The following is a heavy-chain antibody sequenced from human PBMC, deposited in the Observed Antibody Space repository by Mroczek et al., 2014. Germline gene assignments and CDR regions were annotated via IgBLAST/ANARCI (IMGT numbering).Heavy chain of an antibody. J-gene: IGHJ3*02. Sequence: QVQLVESGPGLVKPSETLSLTCTVSGGSISSYYWSWIRQPAGKGLEWIGRIYTSGSTNYNPSLKSRVTMSVDTSKNQFSLKLSSVTAADTAVYYCARTSRRFGELLSPYDACAFDIWGQGTMVTVSS. CDR3: ARTSRRFGELLSPYDACAFDI. CDR1: GGSISSYY. CDR2: IYTSGST. V-gene: IGHV4-4*07. D-gene: IGHD3-10*01.